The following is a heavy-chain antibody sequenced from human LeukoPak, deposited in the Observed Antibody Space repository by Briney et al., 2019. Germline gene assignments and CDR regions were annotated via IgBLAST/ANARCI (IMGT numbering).Heavy chain of an antibody. Sequence: SQTLSLTCAVSGGSISSGGYSWSWIRQPPGKGLEWIGYIYHSGSTYYNPSLKSRVTISVDRSKNQFSLKLSSVTAADTAVYYCASGGGYGGRYYWGQGTLVTVSS. V-gene: IGHV4-30-2*01. CDR2: IYHSGST. D-gene: IGHD4-23*01. CDR1: GGSISSGGYS. CDR3: ASGGGYGGRYY. J-gene: IGHJ4*02.